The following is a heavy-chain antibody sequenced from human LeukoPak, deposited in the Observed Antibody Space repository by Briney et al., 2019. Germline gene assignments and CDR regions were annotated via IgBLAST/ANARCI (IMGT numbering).Heavy chain of an antibody. CDR2: ISSSGNTK. D-gene: IGHD6-13*01. V-gene: IGHV3-11*04. CDR1: GFSFSDSY. CDR3: ARDPDHSSSWYRDAFDI. Sequence: GGSLRLSCAASGFSFSDSYMSWIRQVPGKGLEWVSYISSSGNTKYYADSVKGRFTISRDNAKNSLYLQMNSLRAEDTAVYYCARDPDHSSSWYRDAFDIWGQGTMVTVSS. J-gene: IGHJ3*02.